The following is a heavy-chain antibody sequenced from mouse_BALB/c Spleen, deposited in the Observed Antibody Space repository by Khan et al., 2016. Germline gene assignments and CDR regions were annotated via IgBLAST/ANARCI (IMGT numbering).Heavy chain of an antibody. CDR2: ISYSGDT. CDR1: GDSITSGY. Sequence: EVQLQESGPSLVKPSQSLSLTCPVSGDSITSGYWNWIRKFPGNKLEYMGYISYSGDTYYNPSLKSRISITRDTSKNQHYLQLNSVTTEDTATYFCTRDDGYDLDYWGQGTTLTVSS. CDR3: TRDDGYDLDY. J-gene: IGHJ2*01. D-gene: IGHD2-3*01. V-gene: IGHV3-8*02.